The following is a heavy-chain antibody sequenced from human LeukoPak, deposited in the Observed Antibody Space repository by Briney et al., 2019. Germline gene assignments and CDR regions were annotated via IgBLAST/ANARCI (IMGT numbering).Heavy chain of an antibody. Sequence: GGSLRLSCAASGFTSSSYAMHWVRQAPGKGLEWVAVISYDGSNKYYADSVKGRFTISRDNSKNSLYLQMNILRAEDTAVYYCAREPTYSSSWYTNCDYWGQGTLVTVSS. J-gene: IGHJ4*02. CDR3: AREPTYSSSWYTNCDY. D-gene: IGHD6-13*01. CDR1: GFTSSSYA. CDR2: ISYDGSNK. V-gene: IGHV3-30*04.